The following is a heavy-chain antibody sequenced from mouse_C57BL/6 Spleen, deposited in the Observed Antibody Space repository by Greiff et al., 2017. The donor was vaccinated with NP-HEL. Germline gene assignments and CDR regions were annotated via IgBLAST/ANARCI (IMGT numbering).Heavy chain of an antibody. CDR3: ARGYGNYVGAMDY. D-gene: IGHD2-1*01. CDR1: GYTFTSYW. CDR2: IDPSDSYT. Sequence: QVQLQQPGAELVRPGTSVKLSCKASGYTFTSYWMHWVKQRPGQGLEWIGVIDPSDSYTNYNQKFKGEATLTVDTSSSTAYMQLSSLTSEDSAVYYCARGYGNYVGAMDYWGQGTSVTVSS. J-gene: IGHJ4*01. V-gene: IGHV1-59*01.